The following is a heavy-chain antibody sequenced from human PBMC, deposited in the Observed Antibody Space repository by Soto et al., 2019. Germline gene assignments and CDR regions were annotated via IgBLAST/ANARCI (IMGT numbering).Heavy chain of an antibody. CDR2: ISFDGSTK. J-gene: IGHJ4*02. D-gene: IGHD6-13*01. CDR1: GFTFKHNA. V-gene: IGHV3-30-3*01. CDR3: AREGIAESGPNFYDF. Sequence: VQLVESGGGVVQPGRSLTIFCTASGFTFKHNAMHWIRQAPAKGLVWVADISFDGSTKNYADSVKGRFTISRDNSKNTLSLQMRALKGEDTATYYCAREGIAESGPNFYDFWGQGTLVAVSS.